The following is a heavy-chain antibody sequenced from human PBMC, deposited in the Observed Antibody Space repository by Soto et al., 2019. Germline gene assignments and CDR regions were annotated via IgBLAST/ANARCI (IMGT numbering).Heavy chain of an antibody. V-gene: IGHV3-21*01. CDR3: ASDGYDSSGYWHVMDV. CDR1: GFTCSSYS. J-gene: IGHJ6*02. CDR2: ISSSSSYI. Sequence: EVQLVESGGGLVKPGGSLRLSCAASGFTCSSYSMNWVRQAPGKGLEWVSSISSSSSYIYYADSVKGRFTISRDNAKNSLYLQMNSLRAEDTAVYYCASDGYDSSGYWHVMDVWGQGTTVTVSS. D-gene: IGHD3-22*01.